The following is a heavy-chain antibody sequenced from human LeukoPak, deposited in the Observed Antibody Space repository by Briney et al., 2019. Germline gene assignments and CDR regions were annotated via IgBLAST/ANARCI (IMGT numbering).Heavy chain of an antibody. CDR2: IYYSGST. CDR3: AREDSSGYAAFDI. J-gene: IGHJ3*02. Sequence: EASETLSLTCTVSGGSISSYYWSWIRQPPGKGLEWIGYIYYSGSTNYNPSLKSRVTISVDTSKNQFSLKLSSVTAVDTAVYYCAREDSSGYAAFDIWGQGTMVTVSS. V-gene: IGHV4-59*01. CDR1: GGSISSYY. D-gene: IGHD3-22*01.